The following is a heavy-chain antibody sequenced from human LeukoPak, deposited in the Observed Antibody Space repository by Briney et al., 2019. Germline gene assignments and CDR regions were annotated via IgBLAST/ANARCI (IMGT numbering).Heavy chain of an antibody. J-gene: IGHJ4*02. V-gene: IGHV1-69*13. CDR1: EGTFSSYA. CDR3: NMGVAPDFWSGYYDY. CDR2: IIPIFGTA. Sequence: GASVKVSCKASEGTFSSYAISWVRQAPGQGLEWMGGIIPIFGTANYAQKFQGRVTITADESTSTAYMELSSLRSEDTAVYYCNMGVAPDFWSGYYDYWGQGTLVTVSS. D-gene: IGHD3-3*01.